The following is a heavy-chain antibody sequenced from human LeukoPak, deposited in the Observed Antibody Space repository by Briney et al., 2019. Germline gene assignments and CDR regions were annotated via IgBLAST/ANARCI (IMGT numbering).Heavy chain of an antibody. CDR2: ISSSGSTI. CDR1: GFTFSDYY. CDR3: AKRRGLELLYYYYMDV. D-gene: IGHD1-7*01. J-gene: IGHJ6*03. Sequence: GGSLRLSCAASGFTFSDYYMSWIRQAPGEGLEWVSYISSSGSTIYYADSVKGRFTISRDNAKNSLYLQMNSLRAEDTAVYYCAKRRGLELLYYYYMDVWGKGTTVTVSS. V-gene: IGHV3-11*01.